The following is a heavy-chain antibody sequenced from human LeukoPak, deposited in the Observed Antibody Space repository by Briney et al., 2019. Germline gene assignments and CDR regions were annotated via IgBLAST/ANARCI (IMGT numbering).Heavy chain of an antibody. V-gene: IGHV3-48*01. Sequence: GGSLRLSCAASGFTFSSYSMNWVRQAPGKGLEWVSYISSSSSTIYYADSVKGRFTISRDNSKNTLYLQMNSLRAEDTAVYYCAKNYESSSWYFDYWGQGTLVTVSS. J-gene: IGHJ4*02. D-gene: IGHD6-13*01. CDR2: ISSSSSTI. CDR3: AKNYESSSWYFDY. CDR1: GFTFSSYS.